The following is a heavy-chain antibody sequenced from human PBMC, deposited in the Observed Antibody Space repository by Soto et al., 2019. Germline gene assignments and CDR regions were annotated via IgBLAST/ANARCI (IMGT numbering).Heavy chain of an antibody. Sequence: SETLSLTCTVSGGSISSSSYYWGWIRQPPGKGLEWIGSIYYSGSTYYNTSLKSRVTISVDTSKNQFSLKLSSVTAADTAVYYCASLFYCSSTSCYYYYGMDVWGQGTTVTVSS. J-gene: IGHJ6*02. CDR1: GGSISSSSYY. CDR3: ASLFYCSSTSCYYYYGMDV. CDR2: IYYSGST. V-gene: IGHV4-39*01. D-gene: IGHD2-2*01.